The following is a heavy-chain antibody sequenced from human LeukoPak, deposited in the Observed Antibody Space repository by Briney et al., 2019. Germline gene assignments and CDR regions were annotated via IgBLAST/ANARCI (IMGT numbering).Heavy chain of an antibody. V-gene: IGHV3-33*01. Sequence: GGSLRLSCAASGFTFSSYGMHWVRQAPGKGLEWVAVIWYDGGNKYYADSVKGRFTISRDNSKNTLYLQMNSLRAEDTAVYYCARDDGQLWLGVNYFDYWGQGTLVTVSS. CDR3: ARDDGQLWLGVNYFDY. J-gene: IGHJ4*02. D-gene: IGHD5-18*01. CDR1: GFTFSSYG. CDR2: IWYDGGNK.